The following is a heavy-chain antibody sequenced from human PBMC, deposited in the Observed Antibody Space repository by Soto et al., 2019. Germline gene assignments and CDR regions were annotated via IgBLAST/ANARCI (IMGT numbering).Heavy chain of an antibody. CDR2: IYYSGST. Sequence: PSETLSLTCTVSGGSISSYYWSWIRQPPGKGLEWIGNIYYSGSTNYNPSLKSRVTISGDTSKNQFSLRLTSLTAADTAVYYCARHPPYGPLDYWGQGTLVTVSS. J-gene: IGHJ4*02. D-gene: IGHD4-17*01. CDR3: ARHPPYGPLDY. V-gene: IGHV4-59*08. CDR1: GGSISSYY.